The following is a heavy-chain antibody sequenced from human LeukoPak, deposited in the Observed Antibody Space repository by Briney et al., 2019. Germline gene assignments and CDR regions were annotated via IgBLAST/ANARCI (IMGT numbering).Heavy chain of an antibody. CDR1: GFTFSSYW. CDR2: INSDGSST. Sequence: RGSLRLSCAASGFTFSSYWMHWVRQAPGKGLVWVSRINSDGSSTSYADSVKGRFTISRDNAKSTLYLQMNSLRAEDTAVYYCARGYSSRRFDPWGQGTLVTVSS. J-gene: IGHJ5*02. CDR3: ARGYSSRRFDP. V-gene: IGHV3-74*01. D-gene: IGHD6-13*01.